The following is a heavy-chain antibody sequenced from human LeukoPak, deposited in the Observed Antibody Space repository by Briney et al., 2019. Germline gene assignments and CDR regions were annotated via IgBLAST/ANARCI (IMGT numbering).Heavy chain of an antibody. CDR1: GFTLSSYA. D-gene: IGHD5-12*01. Sequence: PGGSLRLSCAASGFTLSSYAMSWVRQAPGKGLEWVAVIWHDGSNKYYAESVKGRFTISRDNSKNTLYLQMNSLRVEDTAVYYCAAGRLTGYGLGGFDYWGQGTLVTVSA. J-gene: IGHJ4*02. CDR2: IWHDGSNK. CDR3: AAGRLTGYGLGGFDY. V-gene: IGHV3-33*08.